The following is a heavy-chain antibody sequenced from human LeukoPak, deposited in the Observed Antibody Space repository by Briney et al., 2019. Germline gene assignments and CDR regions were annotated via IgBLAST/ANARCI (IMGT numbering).Heavy chain of an antibody. J-gene: IGHJ4*02. CDR1: GGSISSGDYY. Sequence: PSETLSLTCTVSGGSISSGDYYWSWIRQPPGKGLEWIGYIYHSGSTYFNPSLKSRVTTSVDTSKNQFSLKLSSVTAADTAVYYCARGPDSSGHYYFDFWGQGTLVTVSS. CDR2: IYHSGST. V-gene: IGHV4-30-4*01. D-gene: IGHD3-22*01. CDR3: ARGPDSSGHYYFDF.